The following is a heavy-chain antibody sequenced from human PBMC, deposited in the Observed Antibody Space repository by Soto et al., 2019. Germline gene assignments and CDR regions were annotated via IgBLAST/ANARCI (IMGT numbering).Heavy chain of an antibody. CDR2: ISAYHGDT. CDR1: GYTFTNYG. V-gene: IGHV1-18*01. CDR3: ARVRQLGVYFYYYMDV. D-gene: IGHD6-6*01. Sequence: QVQLLQSGAEVKKPGASVKVSCKASGYTFTNYGITWVRQAPGQGLEWMGWISAYHGDTHYTQRLQGRVTMTTDTSTSTADMEMRGRRSDDTAVYYCARVRQLGVYFYYYMDVWGKGTTVTVSS. J-gene: IGHJ6*03.